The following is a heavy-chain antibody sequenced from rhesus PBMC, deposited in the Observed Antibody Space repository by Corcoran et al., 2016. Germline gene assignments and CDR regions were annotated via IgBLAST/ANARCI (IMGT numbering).Heavy chain of an antibody. V-gene: IGHV4S10*01. CDR1: GGSISDSYR. D-gene: IGHD5-24*01. J-gene: IGHJ4*01. CDR2: IYGSSTST. CDR3: ARATAGTVKVVDY. Sequence: QVQLQESGPGVVKPSETLSLTCAVSGGSISDSYRWSWIRQPPGKGLEWIGYIYGSSTSTNYNPSLKSRVTISKDTSKNQCSLKLSSVTAADTAVYYCARATAGTVKVVDYWGQGVLVTVSS.